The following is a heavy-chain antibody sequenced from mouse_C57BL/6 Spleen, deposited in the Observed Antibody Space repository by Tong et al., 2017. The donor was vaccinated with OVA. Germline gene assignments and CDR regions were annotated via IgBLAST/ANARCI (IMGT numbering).Heavy chain of an antibody. CDR1: EYEFPSHD. V-gene: IGHV5-2*01. CDR2: INSDGGST. CDR3: ARHEKYGNDWYFDV. Sequence: EVQLQESGGGLVQPGESLKLSCESNEYEFPSHDMSWVRKTPEKRLELVAAINSDGGSTYYPDTMERRFIISRDNTKKTLYLQMSSLRSEETALYYCARHEKYGNDWYFDVWGAGTTVTVSS. J-gene: IGHJ1*01. D-gene: IGHD2-10*02.